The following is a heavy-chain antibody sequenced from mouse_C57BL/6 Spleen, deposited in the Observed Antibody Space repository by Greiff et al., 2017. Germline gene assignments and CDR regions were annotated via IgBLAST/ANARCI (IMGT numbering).Heavy chain of an antibody. D-gene: IGHD2-4*01. J-gene: IGHJ4*01. CDR1: GFTFSSYA. CDR2: ISSGGDYI. V-gene: IGHV5-9-1*02. Sequence: EVKLMESGEGLVKPGGSLKLSCAASGFTFSSYAMSWVRQTPEKRLEWVAYISSGGDYIYYADTVKGRFTISRDNARNTLYLQMSSLKSEDTAMYYCTRDRDYDGGDYWGQGTSVTVSS. CDR3: TRDRDYDGGDY.